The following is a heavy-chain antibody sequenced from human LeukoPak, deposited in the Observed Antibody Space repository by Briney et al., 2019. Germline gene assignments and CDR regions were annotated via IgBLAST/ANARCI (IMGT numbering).Heavy chain of an antibody. J-gene: IGHJ4*02. V-gene: IGHV1-2*02. CDR1: GYTFTGYY. CDR3: ARDTFRVAVAGTGPGY. CDR2: INPNSGGT. D-gene: IGHD6-19*01. Sequence: ASVKVSCKASGYTFTGYYMHWVRQAPGQGLEWMGWINPNSGGTNYAQKFQGRVTMTRDTSISTAYMELSRLRSDDTAVYYCARDTFRVAVAGTGPGYWGQGTLVTVSS.